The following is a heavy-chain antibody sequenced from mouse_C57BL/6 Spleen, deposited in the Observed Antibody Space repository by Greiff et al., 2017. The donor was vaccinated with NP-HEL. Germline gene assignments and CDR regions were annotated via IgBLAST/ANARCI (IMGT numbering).Heavy chain of an antibody. V-gene: IGHV5-17*01. D-gene: IGHD2-4*01. J-gene: IGHJ1*03. CDR2: ISSGSSTI. CDR1: GFTFSDYG. Sequence: EVNVVESGGGLVKPGGSLKLSCAASGFTFSDYGMHWVRQAPEKGLEWVAYISSGSSTIYYADTVKVRFTISRDNAKNTLFLQMTSLRSEDTAMYYCARDYDVGYFDVWGTGTTVTVSS. CDR3: ARDYDVGYFDV.